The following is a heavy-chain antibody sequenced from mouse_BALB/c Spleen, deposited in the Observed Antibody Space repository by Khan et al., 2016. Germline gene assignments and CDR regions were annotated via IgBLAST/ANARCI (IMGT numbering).Heavy chain of an antibody. Sequence: VQLQESGPGQVAPSQSLSITCTVSGFLLTSYGVSWVRQPPGKGLAWLGVIWGDGSTNYHSALISRLSISKDNSKRQVFLKVSSLQAEDPANYYCAKPEYYGSLSWFAFWGQGALVTVSA. D-gene: IGHD1-1*01. CDR1: GFLLTSYG. V-gene: IGHV2-3*01. J-gene: IGHJ3*01. CDR3: AKPEYYGSLSWFAF. CDR2: IWGDGST.